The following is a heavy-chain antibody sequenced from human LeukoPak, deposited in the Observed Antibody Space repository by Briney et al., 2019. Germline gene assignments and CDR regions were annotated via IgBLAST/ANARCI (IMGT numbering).Heavy chain of an antibody. J-gene: IGHJ4*02. CDR1: GFSFDEYA. CDR2: ISWNSGSI. CDR3: EKHSGQNYDNTGYSAD. Sequence: GRSLRLSCAASGFSFDEYAMHWVRQAPGKGLEWVSGISWNSGSIAYADSVKGRFAVSRDNAKNSLYLQMNSLRAEDTAFYYCEKHSGQNYDNTGYSADWGQGTLVTVSS. D-gene: IGHD3-22*01. V-gene: IGHV3-9*01.